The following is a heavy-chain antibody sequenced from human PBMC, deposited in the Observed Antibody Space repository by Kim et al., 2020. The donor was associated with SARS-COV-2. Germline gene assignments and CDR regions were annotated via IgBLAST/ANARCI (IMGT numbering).Heavy chain of an antibody. V-gene: IGHV5-51*01. D-gene: IGHD3-10*01. CDR1: GYSFTSYW. J-gene: IGHJ6*02. CDR2: IYPGDSDT. Sequence: GESLKISCKGSGYSFTSYWIGWVRQMPGKGLEWMGIIYPGDSDTRYSPSFQGQVTISADKSISTAYLQWSSLKASDTAMYYCARPLLWFGEARRNYGMDVWGQGTTVTVSS. CDR3: ARPLLWFGEARRNYGMDV.